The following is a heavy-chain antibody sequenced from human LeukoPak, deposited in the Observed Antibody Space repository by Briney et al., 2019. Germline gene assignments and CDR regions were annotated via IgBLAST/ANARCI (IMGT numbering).Heavy chain of an antibody. Sequence: SETLSLTCNVSGGSISSNSWNWIRQPPGKGLEWIGEVHLDGRTNYNPSLKSRLIISVDLPENHISLKLTSVTAADTAVYYCAREGGFYRPLDYSGQGTLVTVSS. D-gene: IGHD3-3*01. CDR3: AREGGFYRPLDY. CDR2: VHLDGRT. CDR1: GGSISSNS. V-gene: IGHV4-59*12. J-gene: IGHJ4*02.